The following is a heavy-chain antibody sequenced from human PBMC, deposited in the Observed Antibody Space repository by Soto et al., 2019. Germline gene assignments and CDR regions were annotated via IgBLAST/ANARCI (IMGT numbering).Heavy chain of an antibody. J-gene: IGHJ6*02. CDR3: VQSRCGGDCLQIYSSHSYYGLEV. CDR1: GFSLSTSGVG. V-gene: IGHV2-5*02. Sequence: SGPTLVNPTQTLTLTCTFSGFSLSTSGVGVGWIRQPPGKALEWLALIYWDDDKRYSPSLKSRLTITKDTSKNQVVLTMTNMDTVDTATYYCVQSRCGGDCLQIYSSHSYYGLEVWGQGTTVTVSS. D-gene: IGHD2-21*02. CDR2: IYWDDDK.